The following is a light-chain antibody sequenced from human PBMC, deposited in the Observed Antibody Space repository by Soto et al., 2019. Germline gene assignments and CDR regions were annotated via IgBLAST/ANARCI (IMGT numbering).Light chain of an antibody. CDR1: QSISTS. Sequence: DIQMTQSPSSLSASVGDRVTITCRASQSISTSLNWYQQKPGKAPKVLILVASSLRNGLPSRFSSSESGTDFTLTISSLQPEDFATYYCQQSYSTPRTFGQGTKVEIK. V-gene: IGKV1-39*01. CDR2: VAS. J-gene: IGKJ1*01. CDR3: QQSYSTPRT.